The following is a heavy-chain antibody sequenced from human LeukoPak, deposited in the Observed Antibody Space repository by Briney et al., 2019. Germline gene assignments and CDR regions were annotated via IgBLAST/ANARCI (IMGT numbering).Heavy chain of an antibody. CDR3: ARDPPPYYYDSSGYFWPVGMDV. J-gene: IGHJ6*02. CDR1: GGSISGTYY. V-gene: IGHV4-59*12. D-gene: IGHD3-22*01. Sequence: SETLSLTCTVSGGSISGTYYWSWIRQPPGKGLEWIGYVYYTGTTDSNPSLKSRVTISLDTSKNQFSLKLSSVTAADTAVYYCARDPPPYYYDSSGYFWPVGMDVWGQGTTVTVSS. CDR2: VYYTGTT.